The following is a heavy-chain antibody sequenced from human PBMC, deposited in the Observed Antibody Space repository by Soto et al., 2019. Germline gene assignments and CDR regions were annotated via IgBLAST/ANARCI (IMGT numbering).Heavy chain of an antibody. V-gene: IGHV3-21*01. J-gene: IGHJ3*02. CDR2: ISSSSSYI. CDR1: GFTFSSYS. CDR3: ARDVYNWHVEVDI. Sequence: GGSLRLSCAASGFTFSSYSMNWVRQAPGKGLEWVSSISSSSSYIYYADSVKGRFTISRDNAKNSLYLQMNSLRAEDTAVYYCARDVYNWHVEVDIWGQGTMVTFSS. D-gene: IGHD1-1*01.